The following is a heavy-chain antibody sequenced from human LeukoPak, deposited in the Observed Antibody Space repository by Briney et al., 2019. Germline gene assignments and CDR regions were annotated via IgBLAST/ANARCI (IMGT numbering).Heavy chain of an antibody. D-gene: IGHD1-26*01. V-gene: IGHV1-2*02. CDR3: ARGSQLVGATSGFDY. Sequence: ASVKVACKASGYTFTGYYMHWVRQAPGQGLEWIGWINPNSGGTNYAQKFQGRVTMTRDTSISTAYMELSRLRSDDTAVYYCARGSQLVGATSGFDYWGQGTLVTVSS. J-gene: IGHJ4*02. CDR2: INPNSGGT. CDR1: GYTFTGYY.